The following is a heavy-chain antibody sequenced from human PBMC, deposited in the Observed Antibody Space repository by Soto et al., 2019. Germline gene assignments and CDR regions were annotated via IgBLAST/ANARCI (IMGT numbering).Heavy chain of an antibody. CDR1: GFTFSSYW. V-gene: IGHV3-7*01. D-gene: IGHD3-3*01. CDR3: ARVGEFLERFLSPSYYYYMDV. CDR2: IKQDGSEK. Sequence: EVQLVESGGGLVQPGGSLRLSCAASGFTFSSYWMSWVRQAPGKGLEWVANIKQDGSEKYNVDSVKGRFTISRDNAKNSLYLQMNRLRVEDTAVDYCARVGEFLERFLSPSYYYYMDVWGNGNTVTVSS. J-gene: IGHJ6*03.